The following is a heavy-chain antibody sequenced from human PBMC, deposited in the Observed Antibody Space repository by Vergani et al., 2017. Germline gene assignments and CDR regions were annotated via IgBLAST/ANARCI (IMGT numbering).Heavy chain of an antibody. CDR2: INHSGST. Sequence: QVQLQESGPGLVKPSETLSLTCTVSGGSISSYYWSWIRQPPGKGLEWIGEINHSGSTNYNPSLKSRVTISVDTSKNQFSLKLSSVTAADTAVYYCARGLLFRLLHDAFDIWGQGTMVTVSS. D-gene: IGHD2/OR15-2a*01. V-gene: IGHV4-59*12. CDR1: GGSISSYY. CDR3: ARGLLFRLLHDAFDI. J-gene: IGHJ3*02.